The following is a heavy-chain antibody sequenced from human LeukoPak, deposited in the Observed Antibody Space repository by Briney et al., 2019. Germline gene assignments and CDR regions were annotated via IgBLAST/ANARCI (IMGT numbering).Heavy chain of an antibody. D-gene: IGHD3-10*01. Sequence: GASVKVSCKASGYTFTGYYMHWVRQAPGQGLEWMGWINPNSGGTNYAQKFQGWVTMTRDTSISTAYMELSRLRSDDTAVYYCAREGSLWFGELLKPNWNAFDIWGQGTMVTVSS. CDR1: GYTFTGYY. V-gene: IGHV1-2*04. J-gene: IGHJ3*02. CDR3: AREGSLWFGELLKPNWNAFDI. CDR2: INPNSGGT.